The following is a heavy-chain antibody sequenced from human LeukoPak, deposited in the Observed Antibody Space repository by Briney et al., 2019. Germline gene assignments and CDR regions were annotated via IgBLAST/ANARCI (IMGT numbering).Heavy chain of an antibody. CDR2: IRYDGSNK. D-gene: IGHD2-2*01. CDR3: AKDQVAGYCSSTSCYVFDY. CDR1: GFTFSSYG. V-gene: IGHV3-30*02. J-gene: IGHJ4*02. Sequence: GGSLRLSCAASGFTFSSYGMHWVRQAPGKGLEWVAFIRYDGSNKYYADSVKGRLTISRDNSKNTLYLQMNSLRAEDTAVYYCAKDQVAGYCSSTSCYVFDYWGQGTLVTVSS.